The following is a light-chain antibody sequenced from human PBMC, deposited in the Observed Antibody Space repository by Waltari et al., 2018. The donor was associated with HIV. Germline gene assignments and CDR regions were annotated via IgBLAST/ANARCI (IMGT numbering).Light chain of an antibody. CDR1: QDISKH. V-gene: IGKV1-33*01. Sequence: DLQMTQSPSSLSSYVGDTFTITCQASQDISKHLNWYQQKPGKAPKVIISEASNLETGVPPRFSGSGSGRDFSLTISSLQPEDVATYYCQQSAHLWTFGRGTKVEL. J-gene: IGKJ1*01. CDR3: QQSAHLWT. CDR2: EAS.